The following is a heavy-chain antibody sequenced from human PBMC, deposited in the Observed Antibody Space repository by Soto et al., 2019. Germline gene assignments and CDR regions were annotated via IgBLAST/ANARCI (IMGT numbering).Heavy chain of an antibody. D-gene: IGHD2-21*02. CDR2: IYYSGST. V-gene: IGHV4-31*03. CDR3: ARAPGAVVTASWFDP. J-gene: IGHJ5*02. Sequence: SETLSLTCTVSGGSISSGGYYWSWIRQHPGKGLEWIGYIYYSGSTYYNPSLKSRVTISVDTSKNQFSLKLSSVTAADTTAYYCARAPGAVVTASWFDPCGQVTLVTVSS. CDR1: GGSISSGGYY.